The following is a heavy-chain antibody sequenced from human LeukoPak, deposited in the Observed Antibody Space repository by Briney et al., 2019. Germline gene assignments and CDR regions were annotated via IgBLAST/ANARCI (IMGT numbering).Heavy chain of an antibody. V-gene: IGHV3-48*01. CDR2: ITSTGSAI. CDR3: ARLIIYDGRDY. D-gene: IGHD3-3*01. CDR1: GFSFSASA. J-gene: IGHJ4*02. Sequence: GGSLRLSCAASGFSFSASAMHWVRQAPGKGPEWVSFITSTGSAIDYADSVKGRFAISRDNANNTLFLQMNSLRVEDTAVYYCARLIIYDGRDYWGQGTLVTVSS.